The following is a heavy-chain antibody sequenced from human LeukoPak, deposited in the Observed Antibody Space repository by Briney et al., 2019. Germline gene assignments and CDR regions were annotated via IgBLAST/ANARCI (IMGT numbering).Heavy chain of an antibody. CDR3: ARRGYDSGSYFNY. CDR2: IDPGDSET. V-gene: IGHV5-10-1*01. D-gene: IGHD3-22*01. CDR1: GYSFTSYW. Sequence: GESLRISCKGSGYSFTSYWISWVRQMPGKGLEWMGRIDPGDSETNYSPSLQGHVTISADKSISTAYLQWSRLTASDTAMYYCARRGYDSGSYFNYWGQGTLVTVSS. J-gene: IGHJ4*02.